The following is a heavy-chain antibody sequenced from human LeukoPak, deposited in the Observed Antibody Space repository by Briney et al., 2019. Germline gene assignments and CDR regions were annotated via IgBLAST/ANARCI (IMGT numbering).Heavy chain of an antibody. V-gene: IGHV4-34*01. J-gene: IGHJ6*03. CDR1: GGSFSGYY. CDR3: ARCLTRTYYYYFMDV. D-gene: IGHD3-9*01. Sequence: ASETLSLTCAVYGGSFSGYYWSWIRQPPGKGLEWIGEINHSGSTNYNPSLKSRVTISVDTSKNQLSLKLNSVTAADTAVYYCARCLTRTYYYYFMDVWGKGTTVTVSS. CDR2: INHSGST.